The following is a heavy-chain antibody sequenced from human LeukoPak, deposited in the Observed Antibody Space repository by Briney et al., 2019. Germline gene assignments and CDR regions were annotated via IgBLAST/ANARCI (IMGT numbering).Heavy chain of an antibody. V-gene: IGHV1-46*01. J-gene: IGHJ4*02. CDR1: GYTFTSYF. Sequence: ASVKVSCKASGYTFTSYFMHWVRQAPGQGLEWLGMINPSGSTTTYAQKFQGRVTMTRDTSTSTVYMELSSLRSDDTAVYYCAREYGSGSYTGIDYWGQGTLVTVSS. CDR2: INPSGSTT. CDR3: AREYGSGSYTGIDY. D-gene: IGHD3-10*01.